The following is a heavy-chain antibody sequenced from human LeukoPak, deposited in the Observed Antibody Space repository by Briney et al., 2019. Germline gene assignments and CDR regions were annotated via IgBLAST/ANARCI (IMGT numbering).Heavy chain of an antibody. J-gene: IGHJ1*01. D-gene: IGHD6-19*01. Sequence: PSETLSLTCTVSGGSTSSFYWSWIRQPAGKGLEWIGRIYSGGITNYNPSLKSRVTTSEDTSKNQFSLRLNSVTAADAAVYYCARLSTGWYFQRWGQGTLVSVSS. V-gene: IGHV4-4*07. CDR1: GGSTSSFY. CDR3: ARLSTGWYFQR. CDR2: IYSGGIT.